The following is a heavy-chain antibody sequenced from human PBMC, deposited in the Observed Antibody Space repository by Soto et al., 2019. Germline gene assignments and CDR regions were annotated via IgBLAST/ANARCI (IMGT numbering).Heavy chain of an antibody. Sequence: GASVKVSCKASGYTFTGYYMHWVRQATGQGLEWMGWMNPNSGNTGYAQKFQGRVTMTRNTSISTAYMELSSLRSEDTAVYYCARSATVVINYWGQGTLVTVSS. J-gene: IGHJ4*02. V-gene: IGHV1-8*02. CDR3: ARSATVVINY. D-gene: IGHD4-17*01. CDR1: GYTFTGYY. CDR2: MNPNSGNT.